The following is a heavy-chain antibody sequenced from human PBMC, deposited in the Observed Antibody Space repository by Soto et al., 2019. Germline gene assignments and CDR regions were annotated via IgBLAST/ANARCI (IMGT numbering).Heavy chain of an antibody. D-gene: IGHD5-12*01. CDR3: ARERVATKKQYYFDN. CDR1: GGSISSYY. J-gene: IGHJ4*02. Sequence: SETLSLTCTVSGGSISSYYWSWIRQSPGKGLEWIGYIYSSGSTNYNPSLKSRVTISVDTSKNQFSLKLSSVTAADTAVYYCARERVATKKQYYFDNWGQGTLVTVS. V-gene: IGHV4-4*08. CDR2: IYSSGST.